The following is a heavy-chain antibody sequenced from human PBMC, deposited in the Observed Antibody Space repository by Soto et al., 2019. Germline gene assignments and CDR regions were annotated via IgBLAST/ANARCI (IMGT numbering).Heavy chain of an antibody. CDR1: GGSISSGGYS. D-gene: IGHD6-13*01. CDR2: MYHSGST. CDR3: AKDPGGYSSTDY. V-gene: IGHV4-30-2*02. Sequence: SETLSLTCAVSGGSISSGGYSWSWIRQPPGKGLEWIGYMYHSGSTYYNPSLKSRVTISIDRSKNQFSLKLSSVTAADTAVYYCAKDPGGYSSTDYWGQGTLVTVSS. J-gene: IGHJ4*02.